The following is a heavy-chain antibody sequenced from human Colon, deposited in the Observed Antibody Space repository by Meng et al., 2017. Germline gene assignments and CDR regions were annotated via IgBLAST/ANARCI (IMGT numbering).Heavy chain of an antibody. CDR2: ISVGNGNT. V-gene: IGHV1-3*01. J-gene: IGHJ4*02. CDR3: ARDLYGSGRFDY. Sequence: QVQLLRVGTEGNKHGASVRVSCKTSGYTFTTYAIQWVRQAPGQGPEWLGWISVGNGNTKYSQKFQDRVTITKDTSASTVYLELGSLKSEDTAVYYCARDLYGSGRFDYWGQGTLVTVSS. D-gene: IGHD3-10*01. CDR1: GYTFTTYA.